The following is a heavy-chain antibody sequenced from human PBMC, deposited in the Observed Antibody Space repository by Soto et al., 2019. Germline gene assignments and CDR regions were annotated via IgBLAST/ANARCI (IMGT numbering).Heavy chain of an antibody. V-gene: IGHV3-23*01. Sequence: GGSLRLSCAVSGFTFNSYAMNWVRQAPGKGLEWVSSISGGGGGTYYADSLKGRLTISRDNSKNTLYLQMNSLRAEDTAVYYCARDQVGAATEYFQHWGQGTLVTVSS. J-gene: IGHJ1*01. CDR1: GFTFNSYA. D-gene: IGHD1-26*01. CDR3: ARDQVGAATEYFQH. CDR2: ISGGGGGT.